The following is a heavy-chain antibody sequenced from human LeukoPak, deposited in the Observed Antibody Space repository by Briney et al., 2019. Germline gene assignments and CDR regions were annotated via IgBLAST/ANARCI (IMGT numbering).Heavy chain of an antibody. CDR2: IKGDGIST. CDR3: AKDHYWSIDY. CDR1: GFDFSSNW. V-gene: IGHV3-74*01. D-gene: IGHD3-3*01. Sequence: GGSLRLSCAASGFDFSSNWMHWVRHAPGQGLVWVSRIKGDGISTNYADSVKGRFTISRDIAKNTLYLQMNSLRAEDTGVYYCAKDHYWSIDYWGRGTLVTV. J-gene: IGHJ4*02.